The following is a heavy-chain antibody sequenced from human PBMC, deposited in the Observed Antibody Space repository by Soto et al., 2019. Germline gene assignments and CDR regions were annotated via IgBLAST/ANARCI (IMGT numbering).Heavy chain of an antibody. V-gene: IGHV4-30-4*01. CDR2: IYYSGST. Sequence: QVQLQESGPGLVKPSQTLSLTCTVSGRSISSVNYYWSWIRRPPGKGLEWIGYIYYSGSTYYNPSLRSRVTISVDTSKNQFSLKLSSVTAADTAVYYCARYGSGECNRGSCYSPFDYWGQGTLVTVSS. J-gene: IGHJ4*02. CDR3: ARYGSGECNRGSCYSPFDY. CDR1: GRSISSVNYY. D-gene: IGHD2-15*01.